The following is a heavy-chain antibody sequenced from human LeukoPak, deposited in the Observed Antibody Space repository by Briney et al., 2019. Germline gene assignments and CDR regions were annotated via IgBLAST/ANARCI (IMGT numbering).Heavy chain of an antibody. CDR1: GGSISSGDYY. J-gene: IGHJ4*02. D-gene: IGHD4-17*01. CDR3: ARAPYGDYVFDY. Sequence: PSETLSLTCTVSGGSISSGDYYWSWIRQPPGKGLEWIGYIYYSGSTYYNPSLKSRVTISVDTSKNQFSLKLSSVTAADTAVYYCARAPYGDYVFDYWGQGTLVTVSS. V-gene: IGHV4-30-4*01. CDR2: IYYSGST.